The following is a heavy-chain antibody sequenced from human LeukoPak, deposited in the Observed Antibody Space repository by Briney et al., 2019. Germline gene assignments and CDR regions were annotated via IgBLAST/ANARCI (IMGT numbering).Heavy chain of an antibody. D-gene: IGHD1-26*01. CDR2: ISGSGGST. V-gene: IGHV3-23*01. Sequence: GGTLRLSCAASGFTFSSYGMSWVRQAPGKGLEWVSVISGSGGSTYYADSVKGRFTISRDNSKNTLFLQLNSLRAEDTAVYYCAKRVDSGNNCFDYWGQGTLVTVSS. CDR1: GFTFSSYG. J-gene: IGHJ4*02. CDR3: AKRVDSGNNCFDY.